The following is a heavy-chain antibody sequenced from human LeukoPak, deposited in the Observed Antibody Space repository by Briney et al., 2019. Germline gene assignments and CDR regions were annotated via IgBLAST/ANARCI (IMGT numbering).Heavy chain of an antibody. Sequence: GGSLRLSCAASGFTFSSHWMSWVRQAPGKGLEWVAYIKQDASDKYYVDSMKGRFTISRDNAKNSLYLQMNSLRAEDTAVYYCARSEDPIVVATATLDYWGQGTLVTASS. CDR1: GFTFSSHW. J-gene: IGHJ4*02. V-gene: IGHV3-7*01. CDR2: IKQDASDK. CDR3: ARSEDPIVVATATLDY. D-gene: IGHD2-21*02.